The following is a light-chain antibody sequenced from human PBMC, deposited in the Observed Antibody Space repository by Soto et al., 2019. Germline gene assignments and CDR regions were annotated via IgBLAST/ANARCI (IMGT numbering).Light chain of an antibody. Sequence: DIQMTQSPSTLSASVGDRVTLTCRASQSLNSELAWYQQKPGKAPNLLIYHASSFKGGVPSRFSGTGSGTEFTFTISSLQPGDSANYYCQQYNDYPLTFGGGTKVEIK. CDR3: QQYNDYPLT. CDR1: QSLNSE. CDR2: HAS. J-gene: IGKJ4*01. V-gene: IGKV1-5*03.